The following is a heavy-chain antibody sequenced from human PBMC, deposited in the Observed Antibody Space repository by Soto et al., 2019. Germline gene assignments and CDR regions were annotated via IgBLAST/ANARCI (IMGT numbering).Heavy chain of an antibody. J-gene: IGHJ4*02. CDR2: IYYSGST. CDR1: GGSISSGDYY. D-gene: IGHD2-8*01. Sequence: QVQLQKSGPGLVKASQTLSLTCTVSGGSISSGDYYWNWIRQPPGKGLEWIGYIYYSGSTYYNPYPRSRASISVDTSKNHYSLKLSSVTDADTAVYYCAGEAGYCSNGVCRWGEGTLVTVSS. V-gene: IGHV4-30-4*01. CDR3: AGEAGYCSNGVCR.